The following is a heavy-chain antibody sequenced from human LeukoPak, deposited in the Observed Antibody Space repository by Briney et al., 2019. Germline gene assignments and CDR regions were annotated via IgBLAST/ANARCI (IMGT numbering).Heavy chain of an antibody. J-gene: IGHJ4*02. Sequence: SETLSLTCTVSGGSISNYYWSWIRQPPGKGLEWIGYIYYTGDTNHNPSLKSRVTISIDTSKNQLSLTLHSVTAADTAVYYCARHPFATPFDYWGQGILVTVSS. CDR2: IYYTGDT. D-gene: IGHD2-15*01. V-gene: IGHV4-59*08. CDR1: GGSISNYY. CDR3: ARHPFATPFDY.